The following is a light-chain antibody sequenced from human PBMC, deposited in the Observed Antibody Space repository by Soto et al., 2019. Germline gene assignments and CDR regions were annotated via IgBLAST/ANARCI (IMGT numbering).Light chain of an antibody. CDR3: QSYDSARHT. V-gene: IGKV1-27*01. CDR2: AAY. J-gene: IGKJ5*01. Sequence: DIQMTQSPSSLSASVGDRVTITCRASHGISNALAWYQQKTGKVPKLLIYAAYTLQSGVPSRFSGSGSGTEFTLTISSLQPEDVATYFCQSYDSARHTFGQGTRLDIK. CDR1: HGISNA.